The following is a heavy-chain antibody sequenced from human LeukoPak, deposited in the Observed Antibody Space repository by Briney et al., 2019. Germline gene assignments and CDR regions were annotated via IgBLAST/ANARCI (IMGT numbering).Heavy chain of an antibody. D-gene: IGHD5-18*01. J-gene: IGHJ3*02. Sequence: PGGSLRLSCAASGFTFSSYSMNWVRQAPGKGLEWVSSISSSSSYIYYADSVKGRFTISRDNSNNILYLQMSSLRAEDTALYYCAKCEDSYGNDALDIWGQGTMVTVSS. CDR1: GFTFSSYS. CDR3: AKCEDSYGNDALDI. V-gene: IGHV3-21*04. CDR2: ISSSSSYI.